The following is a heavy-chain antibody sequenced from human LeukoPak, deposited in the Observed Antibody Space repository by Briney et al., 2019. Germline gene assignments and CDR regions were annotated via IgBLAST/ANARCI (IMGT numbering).Heavy chain of an antibody. CDR3: ARPSKGYCSSTSCPCGAFDI. J-gene: IGHJ3*02. Sequence: GGSLRLSCAASGFTFSGYWMSWVRQAPGKGLEWVANIKQDGSEKYYVDSVKGRFTISRDNAKNSLYLQMNSLRAEDTAVYYCARPSKGYCSSTSCPCGAFDIWGQGTMVTVSS. V-gene: IGHV3-7*01. D-gene: IGHD2-2*01. CDR2: IKQDGSEK. CDR1: GFTFSGYW.